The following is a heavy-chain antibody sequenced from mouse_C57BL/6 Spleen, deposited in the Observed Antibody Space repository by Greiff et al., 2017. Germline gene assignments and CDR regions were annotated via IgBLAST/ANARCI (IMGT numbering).Heavy chain of an antibody. J-gene: IGHJ4*01. Sequence: QVQLQQPGAELVKLGASVKLSCKASGYTFTSYWMQWVKQRPGQGLEWIGEIDPSDSYTNYNQKFKGKATLTVDTSSSTAYMQLSSLTSEDSAVYYCARTHYYGSSWYAMDYWGQGTSVTVSS. D-gene: IGHD1-1*01. CDR2: IDPSDSYT. CDR3: ARTHYYGSSWYAMDY. V-gene: IGHV1-50*01. CDR1: GYTFTSYW.